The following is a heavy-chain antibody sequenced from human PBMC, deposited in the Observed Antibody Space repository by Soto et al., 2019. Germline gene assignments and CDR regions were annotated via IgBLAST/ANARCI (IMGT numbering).Heavy chain of an antibody. CDR3: AKDRNYPRDQFHY. J-gene: IGHJ4*02. V-gene: IGHV3-23*01. D-gene: IGHD1-7*01. CDR1: GFTFSTYA. Sequence: SLRLSCAASGFTFSTYALSWVRQAPGKGLEWVSAISANGQGIYYADSVRGRFTISRDNSKNTIFLHMDSLRAEDTAVYYCAKDRNYPRDQFHYWGQGTLVTVS. CDR2: ISANGQGI.